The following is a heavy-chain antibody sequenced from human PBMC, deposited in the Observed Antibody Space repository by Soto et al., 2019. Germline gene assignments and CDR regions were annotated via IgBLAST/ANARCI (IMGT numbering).Heavy chain of an antibody. CDR1: GGSFSSYC. D-gene: IGHD3-22*01. Sequence: XXTLSLTWAFYGGSFSSYCWIWIRQPPGKGLEWIAYIYYSESTNYHPSLKSRVTISVDTSKNQFSLKLSSVTAADTAVYYCARGTMIVVATGVYFDYWGQGTLVTVSS. CDR2: IYYSEST. CDR3: ARGTMIVVATGVYFDY. V-gene: IGHV4-59*01. J-gene: IGHJ4*02.